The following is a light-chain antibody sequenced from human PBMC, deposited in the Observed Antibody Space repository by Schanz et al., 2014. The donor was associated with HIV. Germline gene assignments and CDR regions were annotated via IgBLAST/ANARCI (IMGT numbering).Light chain of an antibody. CDR2: DAS. CDR3: QQRSNWPPWT. CDR1: QNVSVNY. J-gene: IGKJ1*01. Sequence: EIVLTQSPGTLSLSPGGGATLSCRASQNVSVNYLAWYQQKPGQAPRLLIYDASNRATGIPARFSGSGSGTDFTLTISSLEPEDFAVYYCQQRSNWPPWTFGQGTKVEIK. V-gene: IGKV3-11*01.